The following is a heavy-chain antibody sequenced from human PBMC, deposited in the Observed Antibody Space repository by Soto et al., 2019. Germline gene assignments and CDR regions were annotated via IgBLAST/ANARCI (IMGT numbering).Heavy chain of an antibody. Sequence: GGSLRLSCEAPGFTFSSYWMNWVRQAPGKGLEWVAIIKQDGSDKRYVDSVKGRFTISRDNAQSVLYLQMNSLTTEDTAMYYCAGGTGWLIVSWGQGTLVTVSS. J-gene: IGHJ4*02. CDR2: IKQDGSDK. CDR1: GFTFSSYW. V-gene: IGHV3-7*01. D-gene: IGHD2-15*01. CDR3: AGGTGWLIVS.